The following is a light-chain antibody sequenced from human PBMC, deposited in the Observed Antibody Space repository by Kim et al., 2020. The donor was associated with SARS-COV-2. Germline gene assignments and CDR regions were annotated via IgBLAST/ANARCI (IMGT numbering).Light chain of an antibody. J-gene: IGKJ1*01. V-gene: IGKV3-15*01. CDR1: QTVSSN. CDR2: GAS. CDR3: QQYNNWPPT. Sequence: EIVMTQSPATLSVSPGERATLSCRASQTVSSNLAWYQQKPGRAPRLLIYGASTRATGAPARFSGSGSETDFTLTISSLQSEDFALYYWQQYNNWPPTFGQGTKVDIK.